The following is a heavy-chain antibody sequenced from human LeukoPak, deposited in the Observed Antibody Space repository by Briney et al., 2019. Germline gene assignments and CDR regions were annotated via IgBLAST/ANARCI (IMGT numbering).Heavy chain of an antibody. CDR1: GGSISSYY. CDR3: AGYSGSLSSIDY. CDR2: IYYSGST. J-gene: IGHJ4*02. Sequence: SETLSLTCTVSGGSISSYYWSWIRQPPVKGLEWIGYIYYSGSTNYNPSLKSRVTISVDTSKNQFSLKLSSVTAADTAVYYCAGYSGSLSSIDYWGQGTLVTVSS. V-gene: IGHV4-59*01. D-gene: IGHD1-26*01.